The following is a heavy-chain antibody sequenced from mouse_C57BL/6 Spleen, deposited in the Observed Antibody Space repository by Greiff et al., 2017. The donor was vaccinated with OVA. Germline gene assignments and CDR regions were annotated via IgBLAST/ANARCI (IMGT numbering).Heavy chain of an antibody. Sequence: VQLQQPGAELVKPGASVTMSCQASGYTFTSYWITWVKQRPGQGLEWIGDIYPGSGSTNYNEKFKSKATLTVDTSSSTAYMQLSSLTSEDSAVYYCAREGRDAMDYWGQGTSVTVSS. V-gene: IGHV1-55*01. CDR2: IYPGSGST. CDR3: AREGRDAMDY. CDR1: GYTFTSYW. J-gene: IGHJ4*01.